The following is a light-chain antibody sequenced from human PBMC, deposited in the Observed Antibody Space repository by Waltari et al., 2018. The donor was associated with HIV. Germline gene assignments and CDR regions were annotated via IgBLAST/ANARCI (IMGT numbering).Light chain of an antibody. V-gene: IGKV1-39*01. CDR1: QSISSY. Sequence: DIQMTQSPSSLSASVGDRVTITCRASQSISSYLNWYQQKPGKAPKLLIYAASSLQSGVPSRFSGSVSGTDFALTISRLQPEGFATYYCQQSYSPPPVTSGQGTRLEMK. J-gene: IGKJ5*01. CDR3: QQSYSPPPVT. CDR2: AAS.